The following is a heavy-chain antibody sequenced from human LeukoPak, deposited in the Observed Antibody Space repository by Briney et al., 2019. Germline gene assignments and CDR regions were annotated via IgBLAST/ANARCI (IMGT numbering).Heavy chain of an antibody. CDR2: VYYSGST. CDR3: HNYGDYYYYYYMDA. V-gene: IGHV4-39*03. D-gene: IGHD4-17*01. J-gene: IGHJ6*03. Sequence: SETLSLTCTVSGGTISTSSYYFAWIRQPPGKGLEWIGSVYYSGSTYYRPSLKSRVTISVDTSKNQFSLKLSSVTAADTAVYYCHNYGDYYYYYYMDAWGKGTTVTVSS. CDR1: GGTISTSSYY.